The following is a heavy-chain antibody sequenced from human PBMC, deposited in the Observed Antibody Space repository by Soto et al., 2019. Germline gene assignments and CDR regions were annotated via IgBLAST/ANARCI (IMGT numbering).Heavy chain of an antibody. Sequence: KQSQTLALTCAISGDRVSSNRAAWNWIRQSPSRGLEWLGRTYYRSKWYNDYAVSVKSRITINPDKSKNQVSLQLNSVTPEDTAVYYCARGPVLVGSSSGTIFDYWGQGTLVTVSS. CDR2: TYYRSKWYN. J-gene: IGHJ4*02. CDR1: GDRVSSNRAA. D-gene: IGHD6-6*01. V-gene: IGHV6-1*01. CDR3: ARGPVLVGSSSGTIFDY.